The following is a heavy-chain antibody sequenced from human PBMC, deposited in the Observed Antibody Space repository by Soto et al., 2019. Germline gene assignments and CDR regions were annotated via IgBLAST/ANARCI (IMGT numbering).Heavy chain of an antibody. J-gene: IGHJ4*02. D-gene: IGHD3-22*01. CDR2: ISPSGGTT. CDR3: ARQRSDRSGYNGGYNNY. V-gene: IGHV1-46*01. Sequence: QVQLVQSGAEVKKPGASVKVSCKASGYTFTTYYIQWVRQAPGQGLEWMGVISPSGGTTTYAQKFQGRGTMTRDTSTSTVHMELSRLRSEDTAVYYCARQRSDRSGYNGGYNNYWGQGTLVTVSS. CDR1: GYTFTTYY.